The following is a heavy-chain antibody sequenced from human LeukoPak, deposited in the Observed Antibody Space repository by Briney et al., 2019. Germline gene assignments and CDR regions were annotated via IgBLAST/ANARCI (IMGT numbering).Heavy chain of an antibody. CDR2: IKQDGSEK. V-gene: IGHV3-7*01. CDR3: ARDVKGGNFDY. Sequence: GGSLRLSCAASGFTFSSYAMSWVRQAPGKGLEWVANIKQDGSEKYYVDSVKGRFTISRDNAKNSLYLQMNSLRAEDTAVYYCARDVKGGNFDYWGQGTLVTVSS. D-gene: IGHD3-16*01. J-gene: IGHJ4*02. CDR1: GFTFSSYA.